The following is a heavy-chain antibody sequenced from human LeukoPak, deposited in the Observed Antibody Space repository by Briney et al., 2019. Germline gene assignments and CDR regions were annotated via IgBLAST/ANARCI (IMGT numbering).Heavy chain of an antibody. V-gene: IGHV4-59*12. CDR3: ARGRGMYYYDSSGYFDY. J-gene: IGHJ4*02. Sequence: PSETLSLTCTVSGGSISSYYWNWIRQPPGKGLEWIGYIYYSGSTNYNPSLKSRVTISLDTSKNQFSLKLSSATAADTAVYYCARGRGMYYYDSSGYFDYWGQGTLVTVSS. CDR1: GGSISSYY. D-gene: IGHD3-22*01. CDR2: IYYSGST.